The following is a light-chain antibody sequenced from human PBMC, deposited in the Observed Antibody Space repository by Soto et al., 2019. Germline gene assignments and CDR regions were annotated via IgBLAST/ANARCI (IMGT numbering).Light chain of an antibody. CDR3: SSYSGTNYHYV. CDR1: SSDVGGYNY. Sequence: TQPPSASGSFGQSVTISCTGTSSDVGGYNYVSWYQQHPGKAPKLMIYEVSERPSGVPDRFSGSKSGNTASLTVSGLQADDEADYYCSSYSGTNYHYVFGTGTKITVL. CDR2: EVS. V-gene: IGLV2-8*01. J-gene: IGLJ1*01.